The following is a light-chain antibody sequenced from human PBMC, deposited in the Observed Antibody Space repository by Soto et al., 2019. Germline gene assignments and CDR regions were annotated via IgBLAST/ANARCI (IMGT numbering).Light chain of an antibody. J-gene: IGKJ5*01. CDR2: AAS. CDR1: LRIGTY. V-gene: IGKV1-39*01. Sequence: IRMTQSPSSLSASVGDRVTITCRASLRIGTYLNWFQQKPGKAPKILIYAASSLHSGVPSRFSGSGSGTDFTLTISSLQPEDFATYYCQQSYSTPATFGQGTRLEIK. CDR3: QQSYSTPAT.